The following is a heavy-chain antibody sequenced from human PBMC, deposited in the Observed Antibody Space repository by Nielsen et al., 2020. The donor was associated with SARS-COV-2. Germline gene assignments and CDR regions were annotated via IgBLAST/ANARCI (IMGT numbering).Heavy chain of an antibody. J-gene: IGHJ3*02. D-gene: IGHD2-15*01. Sequence: GESLKISCSASGFTFSSYAMHWVRQAPGKGLEYVSAISSNGGSTYYADSVKGRFTISRDNFKNTLYLQMSSLGAEDTAVYYCVKDTVVVVAATPNDAFDIWGRGTMVTVSS. CDR3: VKDTVVVVAATPNDAFDI. CDR1: GFTFSSYA. V-gene: IGHV3-64D*09. CDR2: ISSNGGST.